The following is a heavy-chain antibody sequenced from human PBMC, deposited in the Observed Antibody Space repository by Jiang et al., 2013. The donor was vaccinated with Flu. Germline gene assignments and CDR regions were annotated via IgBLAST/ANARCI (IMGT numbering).Heavy chain of an antibody. J-gene: IGHJ4*02. CDR3: AAYGSGAEGALTT. Sequence: VQLLESGAEVKRPGTSVRLSCKASGYLFTNYYIHWVRQAPGQGLEWMGIINPGDGGTKYAQDILGRATLTSDTSTSTVYMDLNSLRTEDTAVYYCAAYGSGAEGALTTWGQGTLVTVSS. V-gene: IGHV1-46*01. D-gene: IGHD3-10*01. CDR2: INPGDGGT. CDR1: GYLFTNYY.